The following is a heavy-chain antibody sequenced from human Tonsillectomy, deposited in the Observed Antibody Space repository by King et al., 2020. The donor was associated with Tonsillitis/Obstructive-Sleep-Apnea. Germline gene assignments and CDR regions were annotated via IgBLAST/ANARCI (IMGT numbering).Heavy chain of an antibody. CDR3: ARVIGYYDFWSGPNNWFDP. J-gene: IGHJ5*02. Sequence: VQLVESGAEVKKPGASVKVSCKASVYTFTSYGISWVRQAPGQWLEWMGCISAYNGNTNYAQKLQGRVTMTTDTSTSTAYMELRSLRSDDTSVYYCARVIGYYDFWSGPNNWFDPWGQGTLVTVSS. V-gene: IGHV1-18*01. CDR1: VYTFTSYG. D-gene: IGHD3-3*01. CDR2: ISAYNGNT.